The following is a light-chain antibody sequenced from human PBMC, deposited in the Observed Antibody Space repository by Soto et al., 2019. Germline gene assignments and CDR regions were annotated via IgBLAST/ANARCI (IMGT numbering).Light chain of an antibody. CDR2: ATS. CDR3: QQSYSTPIT. Sequence: DIQMTQSPSSLSTSVRDRVTITCRASQSISTYLNWYQQKPGKAPKLLIYATSSLQSGVPSRFSGSGSGTDFTLTISSLQPEDFATYYCQQSYSTPITFGQGTRLAI. CDR1: QSISTY. J-gene: IGKJ5*01. V-gene: IGKV1-39*01.